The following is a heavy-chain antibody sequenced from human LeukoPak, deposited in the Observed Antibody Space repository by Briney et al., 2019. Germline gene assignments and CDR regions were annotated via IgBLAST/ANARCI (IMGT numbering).Heavy chain of an antibody. V-gene: IGHV4-59*01. CDR3: VRGSTVTYYYMDV. CDR2: IYYSGST. CDR1: GGSISSYY. J-gene: IGHJ6*03. Sequence: TPSETLSLTCTASGGSISSYYWSWIRQPPGKGLEWIGYIYYSGSTNYNPSLKSRVTISVDTSKNQFSLKLSSVTAADTAVYYCVRGSTVTYYYMDVWGKGTTVTVSS. D-gene: IGHD4-17*01.